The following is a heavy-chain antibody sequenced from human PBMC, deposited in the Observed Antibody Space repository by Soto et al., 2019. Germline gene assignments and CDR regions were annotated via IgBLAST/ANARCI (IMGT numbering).Heavy chain of an antibody. CDR3: ARDRQQLVLGYYFDY. CDR1: GGTFSSYA. D-gene: IGHD6-13*01. Sequence: SVKVSCKASGGTFSSYAISWVRQAPGQGLEWMGGIIPIFGTANYAQKFQGRVTITADESTSTAHMELSSLRSEDTAVYYCARDRQQLVLGYYFDYWGQGTLVTSP. CDR2: IIPIFGTA. V-gene: IGHV1-69*13. J-gene: IGHJ4*02.